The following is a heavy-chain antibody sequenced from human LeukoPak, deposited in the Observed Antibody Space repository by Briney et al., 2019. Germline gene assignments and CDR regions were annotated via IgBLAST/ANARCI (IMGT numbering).Heavy chain of an antibody. CDR3: AKDYYYDPVDAFDV. Sequence: PGGSLRLSSAAPGFNFSTYAMSWVHPAPGKGLAWVLCIGARYGSTFYADSVKGRFTISRDNSKNTLYLQMNSLRAEDTAVYYCAKDYYYDPVDAFDVWGQGTMVSVSS. D-gene: IGHD3-22*01. CDR1: GFNFSTYA. V-gene: IGHV3-23*01. J-gene: IGHJ3*01. CDR2: IGARYGST.